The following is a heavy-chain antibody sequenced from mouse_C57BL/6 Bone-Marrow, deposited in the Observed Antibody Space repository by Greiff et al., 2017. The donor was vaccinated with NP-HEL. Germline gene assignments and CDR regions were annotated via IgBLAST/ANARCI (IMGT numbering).Heavy chain of an antibody. CDR3: ARKRLDYYAMDY. V-gene: IGHV5-12*01. Sequence: DVMLVESGGGLVQPGGSLKLSCAASGFTFSDYYMYWVRQTPEKRLEWVAYISNGGGSTYYPDTVKGRFTISRDNAKNTLYLQMSRLKSEDTAMYYCARKRLDYYAMDYWGQGTSVTVSS. CDR2: ISNGGGST. D-gene: IGHD2-13*01. J-gene: IGHJ4*01. CDR1: GFTFSDYY.